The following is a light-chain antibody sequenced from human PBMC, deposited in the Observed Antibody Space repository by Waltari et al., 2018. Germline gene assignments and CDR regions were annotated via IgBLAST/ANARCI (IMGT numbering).Light chain of an antibody. Sequence: DMMLPQLPATLSLSPSERATLTRRPSQSVSSSLAWYQQKPGQPPRLLIYDASNRATGIPARCSGSGSAEDSPLTISSLEPEDFVVYCWQRRSNRLFTFGPGTKVDIK. CDR1: QSVSSS. J-gene: IGKJ3*01. CDR2: DAS. V-gene: IGKV3-11*01. CDR3: QRRSNRLFT.